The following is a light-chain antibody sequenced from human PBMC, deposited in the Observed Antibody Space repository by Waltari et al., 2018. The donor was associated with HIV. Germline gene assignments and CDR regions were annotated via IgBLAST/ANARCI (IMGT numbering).Light chain of an antibody. V-gene: IGKV4-1*01. CDR1: QSVLYDSNNTNY. CDR3: QQYYSTPRT. Sequence: DIVMPQPPDSLAVSLGERATFNCKSSQSVLYDSNNTNYLAWYQQKPGQPPKLLIYWASTRDSGVPDRFSGSGSGPDFTLTISSLQAEDVAVYYCQQYYSTPRTFGQGTKVDIK. CDR2: WAS. J-gene: IGKJ1*01.